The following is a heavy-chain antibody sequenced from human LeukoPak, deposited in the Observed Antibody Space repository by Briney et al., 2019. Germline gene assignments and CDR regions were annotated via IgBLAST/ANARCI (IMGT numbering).Heavy chain of an antibody. CDR2: VYNSETT. Sequence: SETLSLTCTVSGASISRYYWSWIRQSPGKGLEWIGYVYNSETTNYNPSLKSRVAMSLYTSRSQFSLRLRSVTAADTALYFCAGGGYCSSSSCFAPLLDWWGRGILVTVSS. J-gene: IGHJ4*02. V-gene: IGHV4-59*01. D-gene: IGHD2-2*01. CDR3: AGGGYCSSSSCFAPLLDW. CDR1: GASISRYY.